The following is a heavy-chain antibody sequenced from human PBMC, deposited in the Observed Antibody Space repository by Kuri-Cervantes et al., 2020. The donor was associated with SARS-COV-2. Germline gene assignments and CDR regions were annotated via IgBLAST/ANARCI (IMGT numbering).Heavy chain of an antibody. J-gene: IGHJ6*02. CDR2: INPSGGT. CDR1: GYTFTGYY. CDR3: ARWDYGMDV. V-gene: IGHV1-2*02. Sequence: ASVKVSCKASGYTFTGYYMHWVRQAPGQGPEWMGWINPSGGTKYAQKFQGRVTMTRDTSISTAYMELSRLRSDDTAVYYCARWDYGMDVWGQGTTVTVSS.